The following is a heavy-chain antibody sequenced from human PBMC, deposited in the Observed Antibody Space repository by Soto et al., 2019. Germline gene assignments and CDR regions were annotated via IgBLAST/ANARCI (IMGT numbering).Heavy chain of an antibody. CDR2: ISSSGSTI. D-gene: IGHD2-2*01. Sequence: GGSLRLSGAASGFNFGSLAMRWIRQAPGTGLEGFSYISSSGSTIYHADSVKGPFTLSRDKAKNSLYMQMNSLRAEGTAVYYCARDGYCSSNSCYLAVNYYGMDVWGQGTTVTVYS. CDR3: ARDGYCSSNSCYLAVNYYGMDV. V-gene: IGHV3-48*01. J-gene: IGHJ6*02. CDR1: GFNFGSLA.